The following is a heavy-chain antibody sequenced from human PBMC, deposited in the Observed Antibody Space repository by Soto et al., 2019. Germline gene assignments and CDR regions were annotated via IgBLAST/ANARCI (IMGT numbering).Heavy chain of an antibody. D-gene: IGHD2-15*01. CDR3: AGGMCFGGSCYLDV. CDR2: ISPGIDIG. J-gene: IGHJ4*02. V-gene: IGHV1-69*12. CDR1: GGTFSTYT. Sequence: QVQLVQSGAEVKKPGSSVKVSCKASGGTFSTYTLYWVRQAPGQGLEWMGGISPGIDIGDYAQKFQGRVTIPADESTSTVYLQLSTLISEDTAFYYCAGGMCFGGSCYLDVWGQGTLVTVSS.